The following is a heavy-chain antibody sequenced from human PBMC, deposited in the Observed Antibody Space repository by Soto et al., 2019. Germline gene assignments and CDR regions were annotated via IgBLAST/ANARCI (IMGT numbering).Heavy chain of an antibody. CDR2: IYYSGST. CDR1: GGSISSYY. CDR3: ARLGYCSGGSCYQDYYYYYMDV. V-gene: IGHV4-59*08. Sequence: PSETLSLTCTVSGGSISSYYWSWIRQPPGKGLEWIGYIYYSGSTNYNPSLKSRVTISVDTSKNQFSLKLSSVTAADTAVYYCARLGYCSGGSCYQDYYYYYMDVWGKGTTVTVSS. D-gene: IGHD2-15*01. J-gene: IGHJ6*03.